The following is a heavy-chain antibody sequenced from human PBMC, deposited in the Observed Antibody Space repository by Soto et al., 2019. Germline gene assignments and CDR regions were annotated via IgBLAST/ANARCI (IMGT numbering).Heavy chain of an antibody. V-gene: IGHV3-23*01. J-gene: IGHJ4*02. CDR1: GFSFGSYA. CDR2: ISGSDGKT. CDR3: ARWSYLDY. D-gene: IGHD3-3*01. Sequence: GGSLRLSCAASGFSFGSYALSWVRQAPGKGLEWVSTISGSDGKTFYADSVKGRFSISRDTSQSTLYLQMNSLRADDTAMYYCARWSYLDYWGQGTRVIVSS.